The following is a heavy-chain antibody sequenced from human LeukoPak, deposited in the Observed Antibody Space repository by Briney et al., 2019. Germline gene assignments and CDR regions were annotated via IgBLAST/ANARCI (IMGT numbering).Heavy chain of an antibody. Sequence: PSETLSLTCAVYGGSFSGYYWTWIRQPPGKGLEWIGEINHSGSTNYNPSLKSRVTISVDTSKNQFSLKLSSVTAADTAVYYCARLGGGNDFWSPYYFDYWGQGTLVTVSS. CDR2: INHSGST. D-gene: IGHD3-3*01. CDR1: GGSFSGYY. J-gene: IGHJ4*02. CDR3: ARLGGGNDFWSPYYFDY. V-gene: IGHV4-34*01.